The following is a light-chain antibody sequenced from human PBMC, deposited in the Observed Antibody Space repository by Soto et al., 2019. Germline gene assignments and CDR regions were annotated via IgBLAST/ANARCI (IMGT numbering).Light chain of an antibody. CDR3: QQSYSTPIT. J-gene: IGKJ5*01. CDR1: QDINNF. V-gene: IGKV1-39*01. Sequence: IQMTQSPSSLSASVGDSVTISSPASQDINNFLNWYQQNPGKAPQLLIYAASTLQSGVPSRFSGSGSGTDFTLTISSLQPEDFATYYCQQSYSTPITFGQGTRLEIK. CDR2: AAS.